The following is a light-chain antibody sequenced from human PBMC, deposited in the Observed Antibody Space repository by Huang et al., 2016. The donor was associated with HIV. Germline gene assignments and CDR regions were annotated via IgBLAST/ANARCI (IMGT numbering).Light chain of an antibody. J-gene: IGKJ2*01. CDR3: QQYYSTPRT. V-gene: IGKV4-1*01. CDR1: QCVLYSSNNKNY. Sequence: DIVMTQSPDSLAVSLGERATINCKSSQCVLYSSNNKNYLAWYQQKPAQPPKLLIYWASTRESGVPDRCSGSGSGTDFTLTISSLQAEDVAVYYCQQYYSTPRTFGQGTKLEIK. CDR2: WAS.